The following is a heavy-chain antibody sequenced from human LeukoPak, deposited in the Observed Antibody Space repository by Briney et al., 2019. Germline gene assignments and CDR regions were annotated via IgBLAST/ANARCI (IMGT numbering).Heavy chain of an antibody. CDR2: IIPILGIA. CDR3: ARWSYYDSSGYSGDDAFDI. CDR1: GGTFSSYA. Sequence: SVKVSCKASGGTFSSYAISWVRQAPGQGLEWMGRIIPILGIANYAQKFQGRVTITADKSTSTAYMELSSLRSEDTAVYYCARWSYYDSSGYSGDDAFDIWGQGTMVTVSS. D-gene: IGHD3-22*01. V-gene: IGHV1-69*04. J-gene: IGHJ3*02.